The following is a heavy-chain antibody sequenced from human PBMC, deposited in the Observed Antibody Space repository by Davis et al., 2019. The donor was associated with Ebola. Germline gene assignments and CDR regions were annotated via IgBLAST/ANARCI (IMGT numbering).Heavy chain of an antibody. J-gene: IGHJ4*02. D-gene: IGHD1-26*01. CDR3: ARDLSGDNILCPDY. Sequence: ASVKVSCKASGYTFTDYYMHWVRQAPGQGLEWMGWISPHSGGTNYAQRFQDRVTMTRDTSISTAYMELSSLTSDDTAVYYCARDLSGDNILCPDYWGQGTLVTVSS. CDR1: GYTFTDYY. V-gene: IGHV1-2*02. CDR2: ISPHSGGT.